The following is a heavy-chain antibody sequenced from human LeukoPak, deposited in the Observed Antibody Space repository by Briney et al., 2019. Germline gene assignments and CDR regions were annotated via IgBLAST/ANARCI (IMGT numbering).Heavy chain of an antibody. CDR1: GGSISSYY. D-gene: IGHD2-2*01. V-gene: IGHV4-59*01. J-gene: IGHJ4*02. CDR2: ISYSGST. Sequence: SETLSLTCTVSGGSISSYYWSWIRQPPGKGLEWIGYISYSGSTNYNPSLKSRVTISVDTSKNQFSLKLSSVTAADTAVYYCAGGYGSSWSFDHWGQGTLVTVSS. CDR3: AGGYGSSWSFDH.